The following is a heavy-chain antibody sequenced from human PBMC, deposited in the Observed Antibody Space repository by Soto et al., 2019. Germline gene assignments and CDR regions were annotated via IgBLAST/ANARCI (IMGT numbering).Heavy chain of an antibody. CDR2: IVPIFGTF. J-gene: IGHJ4*02. CDR1: GGTFGRNT. V-gene: IGHV1-69*01. Sequence: QVHLVQSAAEVKKPGSSVRVSCTVSGGTFGRNTIVWVRQAPEQGLECMGHIVPIFGTFKYAQKVQGRVTFNAEESTTTAYMDLRRLTSEDTAVYFCARDLNWALDYWGQGTLVTVSS. D-gene: IGHD7-27*01. CDR3: ARDLNWALDY.